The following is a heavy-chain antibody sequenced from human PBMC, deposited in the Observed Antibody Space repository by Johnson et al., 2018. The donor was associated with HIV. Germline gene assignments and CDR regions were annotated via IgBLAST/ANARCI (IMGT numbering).Heavy chain of an antibody. J-gene: IGHJ3*02. CDR1: QFTFNNYY. CDR2: IKQDGSEK. Sequence: VQLVESGGGLAKPAWSPRLSCAASQFTFNNYYLNCVRQAPGKGLEWMANIKQDGSEKYYVDSVRGRFTISRDNAKNSLYLQMNSLRAEDTAVYYCARDPDLDAFDIWGQGTMVTVSS. CDR3: ARDPDLDAFDI. D-gene: IGHD1-14*01. V-gene: IGHV3-7*05.